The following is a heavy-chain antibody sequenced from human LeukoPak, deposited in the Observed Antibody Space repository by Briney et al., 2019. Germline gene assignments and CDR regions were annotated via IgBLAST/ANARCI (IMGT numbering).Heavy chain of an antibody. D-gene: IGHD3-10*01. CDR3: ARGEVGGIAMVRGVRAFDY. V-gene: IGHV1-2*02. J-gene: IGHJ4*02. Sequence: ASVKVSCKASGYTFTGYYIHWVRQAPGQGLEWMGWFNPNSGGTNYAQNFQGRVTMTRDTSISTAYMELSRLRSDDTAVYYCARGEVGGIAMVRGVRAFDYWGQGTLVTVSS. CDR1: GYTFTGYY. CDR2: FNPNSGGT.